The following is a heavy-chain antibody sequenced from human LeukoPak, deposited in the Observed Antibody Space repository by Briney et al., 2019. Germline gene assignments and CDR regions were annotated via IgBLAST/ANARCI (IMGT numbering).Heavy chain of an antibody. V-gene: IGHV1-2*02. CDR3: ARANFLYCGSSTCLFDY. CDR1: GYTFTDYY. D-gene: IGHD2-2*01. CDR2: INPNDGDT. Sequence: ASVKVSCKASGYTFTDYYMHWVRQAPGQGFEWMGWINPNDGDTNYAQKFQGRVTMTRDTSISTAHMEVSRLRSDDTAVYYCARANFLYCGSSTCLFDYWGQGTLVTVSS. J-gene: IGHJ4*02.